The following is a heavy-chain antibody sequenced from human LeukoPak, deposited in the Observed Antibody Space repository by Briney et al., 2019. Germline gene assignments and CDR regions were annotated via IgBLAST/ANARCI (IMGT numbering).Heavy chain of an antibody. CDR1: GGSFSGYY. V-gene: IGHV4-34*01. Sequence: SETLSLTCAVYGGSFSGYYWSWIRQPPGQGLEWIGEINHRRSTNYNPSLKSRVTISVDTSKNQFSLKLSSVTAADTAVYYCARGGHRHFDYWGQGTLVTVSS. J-gene: IGHJ4*02. CDR3: ARGGHRHFDY. CDR2: INHRRST.